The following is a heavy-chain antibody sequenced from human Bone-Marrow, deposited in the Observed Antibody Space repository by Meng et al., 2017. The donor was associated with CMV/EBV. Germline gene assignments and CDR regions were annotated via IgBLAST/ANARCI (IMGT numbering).Heavy chain of an antibody. CDR1: GFTFSSND. CDR2: IGTAGDT. V-gene: IGHV3-13*01. D-gene: IGHD2-2*01. CDR3: ARDLRVIAVLLAASEAFDC. J-gene: IGHJ4*02. Sequence: GASLKISWAASGFTFSSNDMHWVRQTTGKGLEWVSAIGTAGDTYYPGSVKGRFTISRENAKNSFYLQMNSLRAGDTAVYYCARDLRVIAVLLAASEAFDCWGQGTLVTVSS.